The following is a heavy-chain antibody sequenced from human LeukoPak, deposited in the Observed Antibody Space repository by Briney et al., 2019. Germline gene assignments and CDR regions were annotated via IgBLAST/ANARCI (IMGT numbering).Heavy chain of an antibody. V-gene: IGHV4-39*01. CDR1: GGSISSYY. CDR2: IYYSGST. J-gene: IGHJ4*02. Sequence: SETLSLTCTVSGGSISSYYWGWIRQPPGKGLEWIGSIYYSGSTYYNPSLKSRVTISVDTSKNQFSLKLSSVTAADTAVYYCARQQDGLWLKYYFDYWGQGTLVTVSS. D-gene: IGHD3-10*01. CDR3: ARQQDGLWLKYYFDY.